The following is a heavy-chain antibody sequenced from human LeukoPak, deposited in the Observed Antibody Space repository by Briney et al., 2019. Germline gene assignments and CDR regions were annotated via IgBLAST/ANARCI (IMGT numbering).Heavy chain of an antibody. CDR1: GGSISSYH. CDR2: IYYSGST. D-gene: IGHD1-26*01. CDR3: ARKSGSYSPKQNAFDI. Sequence: SETLSLTCTVSGGSISSYHWSWIRQPPGKGLEWIGYIYYSGSTNYNPSLKSRVTISVDTSKNQFSLKLSSVTAADTAVYYCARKSGSYSPKQNAFDIWGQGTMVTVSS. V-gene: IGHV4-59*01. J-gene: IGHJ3*02.